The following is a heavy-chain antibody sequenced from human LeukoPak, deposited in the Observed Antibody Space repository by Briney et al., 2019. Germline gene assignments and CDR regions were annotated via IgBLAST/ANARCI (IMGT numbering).Heavy chain of an antibody. Sequence: GGSLRLSCAASGFNFSSYWMHWVRQAPGKGLVWISRINYDGTTTSYADSVKGRFTISRDNAKNTLYLQMNSLRAEDTAAFYCGRGRLRGYSGYVIDYWGQGTPITVSS. J-gene: IGHJ4*02. D-gene: IGHD5-12*01. V-gene: IGHV3-74*01. CDR3: GRGRLRGYSGYVIDY. CDR2: INYDGTTT. CDR1: GFNFSSYW.